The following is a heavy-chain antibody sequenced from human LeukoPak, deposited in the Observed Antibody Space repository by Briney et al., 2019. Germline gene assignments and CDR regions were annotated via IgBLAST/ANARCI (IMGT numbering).Heavy chain of an antibody. V-gene: IGHV4-30-4*01. CDR3: ARSPTIYDTPAGRAYYFDY. Sequence: SETLSLTCTVSGGSISSGDYYWSWIRQPPGKGLEWIGYIYYSGSTNYNPSLKSRVTISVDTSKNQFSLKLSSVTAADTAVYYCARSPTIYDTPAGRAYYFDYWGQGTLVTVSS. CDR2: IYYSGST. CDR1: GGSISSGDYY. D-gene: IGHD3-16*01. J-gene: IGHJ4*02.